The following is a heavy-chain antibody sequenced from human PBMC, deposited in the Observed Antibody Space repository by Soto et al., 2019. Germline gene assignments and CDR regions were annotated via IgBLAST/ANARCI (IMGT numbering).Heavy chain of an antibody. J-gene: IGHJ5*02. CDR3: ARAPVREYSSIWCWFEP. D-gene: IGHD6-13*01. Sequence: ASVKVSCKASGYTFTSYDINWVRQATGQGLEWMGWMNPNSGNTGYAQKFQCRVTMPRITSISTAYMERSSLRSEDTAVYYCARAPVREYSSIWCWFEPWGKGTLVTVSS. V-gene: IGHV1-8*01. CDR1: GYTFTSYD. CDR2: MNPNSGNT.